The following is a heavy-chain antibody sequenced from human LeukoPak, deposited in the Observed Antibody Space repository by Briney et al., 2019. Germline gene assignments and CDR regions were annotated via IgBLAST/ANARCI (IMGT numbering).Heavy chain of an antibody. V-gene: IGHV3-33*01. J-gene: IGHJ4*02. CDR2: IWYDGSNK. Sequence: GGSLRLSCAASGFTFSSYGMHWVRQAPGKGLEWVAVIWYDGSNKYYADSEKGRFTISRDNSKNTLYLQMNSLRAEDTAVYYCARETYYYGSGSHRSFYYFDYWGQGTLVTVSS. D-gene: IGHD3-10*01. CDR3: ARETYYYGSGSHRSFYYFDY. CDR1: GFTFSSYG.